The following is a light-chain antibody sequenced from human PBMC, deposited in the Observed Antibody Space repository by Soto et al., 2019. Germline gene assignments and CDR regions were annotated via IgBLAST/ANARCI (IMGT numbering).Light chain of an antibody. Sequence: QSALTQPRSVSGPPGQSVTISCTGTSSDVGGYNYVSWYQQHPGKAPKLMIYDVSKRPSGVPDRFSGSKSGNTASLTISGLQAEDEADYYCCSYAGSYDVVFGGGTKLTVL. J-gene: IGLJ2*01. CDR2: DVS. CDR3: CSYAGSYDVV. V-gene: IGLV2-11*01. CDR1: SSDVGGYNY.